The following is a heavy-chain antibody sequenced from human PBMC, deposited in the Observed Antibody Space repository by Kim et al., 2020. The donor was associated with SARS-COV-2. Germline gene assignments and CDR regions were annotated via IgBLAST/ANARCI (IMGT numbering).Heavy chain of an antibody. CDR1: GDPINNYY. CDR2: ISHRGAT. CDR3: ARDLQATAYTFN. J-gene: IGHJ1*01. Sequence: SETLSLTCTVSGDPINNYYWSWIRQPPGKGLEWIGYISHRGATSYSPSLKSRVTITVDRSKNQFFLRLTSVTAADTAVYYCARDLQATAYTFNWGQGTLVTVSS. D-gene: IGHD3-16*01. V-gene: IGHV4-59*13.